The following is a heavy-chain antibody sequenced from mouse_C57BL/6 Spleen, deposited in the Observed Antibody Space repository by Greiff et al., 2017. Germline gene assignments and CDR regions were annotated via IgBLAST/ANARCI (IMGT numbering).Heavy chain of an antibody. V-gene: IGHV5-9-1*02. CDR1: GFTFSSYA. CDR3: TRVGGYGNYVPWFAY. CDR2: ISSGGDYI. Sequence: EVQLVESGEGLVKPGGSLKLSCAASGFTFSSYAMSWVRQTPEKRLEWVAYISSGGDYIYYADTVKGRFTISRDNARNTLYLQMSSLKSEDTAMYYCTRVGGYGNYVPWFAYWGQGTLVTVSA. J-gene: IGHJ3*01. D-gene: IGHD2-1*01.